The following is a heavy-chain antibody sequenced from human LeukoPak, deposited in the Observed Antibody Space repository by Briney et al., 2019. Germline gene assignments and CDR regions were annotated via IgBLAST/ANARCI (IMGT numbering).Heavy chain of an antibody. Sequence: PSETLSLTCAVSGYSISSGHYGAWMRQPPGKGLAHICNIYHSGSTHYNPSLKSPFTISVDTSNNQYSLKLSSVTAADTAVYYCARAKNPYYYYCFMDFWGRGTTVTVSS. CDR1: GYSISSGHY. J-gene: IGHJ6*03. CDR3: ARAKNPYYYYCFMDF. CDR2: IYHSGST. V-gene: IGHV4-38-2*01.